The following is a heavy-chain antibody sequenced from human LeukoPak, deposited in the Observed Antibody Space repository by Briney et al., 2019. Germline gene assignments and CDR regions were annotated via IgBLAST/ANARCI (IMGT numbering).Heavy chain of an antibody. Sequence: ASVKVSCKASGYTFTGYCIHWVRQAPGQGLEWMGWISPNNGGTEYAQKFQGRVTMTRDTSIDTAYMELSRLISDDTAVYYCARDFSIAVTFDYWGQGTLVTVSS. CDR3: ARDFSIAVTFDY. J-gene: IGHJ4*02. CDR2: ISPNNGGT. CDR1: GYTFTGYC. V-gene: IGHV1-2*02. D-gene: IGHD6-19*01.